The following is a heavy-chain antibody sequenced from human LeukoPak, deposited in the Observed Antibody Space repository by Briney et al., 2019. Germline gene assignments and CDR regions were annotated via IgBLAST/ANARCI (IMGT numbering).Heavy chain of an antibody. Sequence: GPLRLSCAASGFTFRSFAMSWVRQSPGKGLEWIGEIYHNGTPNYNPSLKSRVTISADTFKNHFSLKMTSVTAADTAVYYCATAPILRGEGGEHYKYGMDVWGQGTTVIVSS. J-gene: IGHJ6*02. D-gene: IGHD2-2*02. CDR1: GFTFRSFAM. CDR2: IYHNGTP. V-gene: IGHV4-4*02. CDR3: ATAPILRGEGGEHYKYGMDV.